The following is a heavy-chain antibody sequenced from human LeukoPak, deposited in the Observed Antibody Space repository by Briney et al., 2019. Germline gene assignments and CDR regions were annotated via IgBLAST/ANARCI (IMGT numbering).Heavy chain of an antibody. V-gene: IGHV1-46*01. CDR2: INPSGGTT. CDR3: AKCDSSGYYRKPAPIDY. CDR1: GYTFTSSY. D-gene: IGHD3-22*01. Sequence: ASVKVSCKASGYTFTSSYIHWVRRAPGQGLEWMGIINPSGGTTIYAQKFQGRVTMTRDTSTSTVYMELSSLRSEDTAVYYCAKCDSSGYYRKPAPIDYWGQGTLVTVSS. J-gene: IGHJ4*02.